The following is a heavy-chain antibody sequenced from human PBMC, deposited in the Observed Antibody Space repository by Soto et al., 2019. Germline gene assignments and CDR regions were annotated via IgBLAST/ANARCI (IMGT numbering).Heavy chain of an antibody. V-gene: IGHV3-21*01. Sequence: GGSLRLSCAASGFTFSSYSMNWVRQAPGKGLEWISSISSSSSYIYYADSVKGRFTISRDNAKNSLYLKMNSLKAEDTAVYYCARSSLPYYDFWSGYHENNWFDPWGQGTLVTVSS. D-gene: IGHD3-3*01. CDR3: ARSSLPYYDFWSGYHENNWFDP. J-gene: IGHJ5*02. CDR1: GFTFSSYS. CDR2: ISSSSSYI.